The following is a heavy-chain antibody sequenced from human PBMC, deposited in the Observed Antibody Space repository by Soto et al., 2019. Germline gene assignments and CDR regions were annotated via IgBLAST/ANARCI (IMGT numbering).Heavy chain of an antibody. V-gene: IGHV3-21*06. D-gene: IGHD2-15*01. CDR2: ISSSSTYI. CDR3: AGDPPGLAAGSHYDY. J-gene: IGHJ4*02. Sequence: PLGSLKLSCVASGFTFSSYVMNWVGQTPWKWLEWVSSISSSSTYISYADSLKGRFTISRDNAKNSLYLHMSSLRADDTAVYFCAGDPPGLAAGSHYDYWGQGILVTVSS. CDR1: GFTFSSYV.